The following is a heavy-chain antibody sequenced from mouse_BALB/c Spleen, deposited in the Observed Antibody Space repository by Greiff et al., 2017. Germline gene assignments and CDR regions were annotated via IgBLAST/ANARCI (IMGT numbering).Heavy chain of an antibody. D-gene: IGHD2-3*01. CDR1: GFTFNTYA. Sequence: EVNVVESGGGLVQPKGSLKLSCAASGFTFNTYAMNWVRQAPGKGLEWVARIRSKSNNYATYYADSVKDRFTISRDDSQSMLYLQMNNLKTEDTAMYYCVRHGGGYYDYYAMDYWGQGTSVTVSS. CDR2: IRSKSNNYAT. J-gene: IGHJ4*01. CDR3: VRHGGGYYDYYAMDY. V-gene: IGHV10-1*02.